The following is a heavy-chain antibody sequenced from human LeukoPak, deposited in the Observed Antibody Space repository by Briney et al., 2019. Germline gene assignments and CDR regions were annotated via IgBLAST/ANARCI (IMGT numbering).Heavy chain of an antibody. Sequence: GPVKVSCKASGYTFTGYYMRWVRQAPGQGLEWMGWINPNSGGTNYAQKFQGRVTMTRDTSISTAYMELSRLRSDDTAVYYCARMRSQRGWFDPWGQGTLVTVSS. CDR1: GYTFTGYY. CDR3: ARMRSQRGWFDP. CDR2: INPNSGGT. V-gene: IGHV1-2*02. J-gene: IGHJ5*02.